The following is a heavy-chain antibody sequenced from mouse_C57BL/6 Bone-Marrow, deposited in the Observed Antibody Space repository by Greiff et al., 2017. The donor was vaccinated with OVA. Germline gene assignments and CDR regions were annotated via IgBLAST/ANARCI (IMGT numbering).Heavy chain of an antibody. Sequence: VQLQQPGAGLVMPGASVKLSCKASGYTFTSYWMPWVKQRPGKGLEWIGEIDSSDSYTNSNQKFKGKSTLSVDHTASTAYMQLSSLTSEDSAVYDCAREATFYYAMDYWGQGTSVTVSS. CDR1: GYTFTSYW. V-gene: IGHV1-69*01. CDR2: IDSSDSYT. CDR3: AREATFYYAMDY. J-gene: IGHJ4*01. D-gene: IGHD3-2*02.